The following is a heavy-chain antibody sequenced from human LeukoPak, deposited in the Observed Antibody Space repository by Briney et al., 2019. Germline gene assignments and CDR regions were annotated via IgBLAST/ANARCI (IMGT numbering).Heavy chain of an antibody. Sequence: PGGSLRLSCAASGFTFSNYAVSWVRQAPGKGLEWVSAISGRGDNTYYADSVRGRFTISRDNSKNTLYLQMNSLRVEDTAVYYCAKDIVGGGDDYWGQGTLVTVSS. CDR3: AKDIVGGGDDY. CDR1: GFTFSNYA. D-gene: IGHD2-21*02. CDR2: ISGRGDNT. V-gene: IGHV3-23*01. J-gene: IGHJ4*02.